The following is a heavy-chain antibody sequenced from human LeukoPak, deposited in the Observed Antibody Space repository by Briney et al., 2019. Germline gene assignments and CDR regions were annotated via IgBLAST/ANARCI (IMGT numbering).Heavy chain of an antibody. V-gene: IGHV1-8*02. J-gene: IGHJ4*02. D-gene: IGHD6-13*01. CDR3: AREAGYSSSWDFDY. Sequence: ASVKVSCKASGYTFTNYDINWVRQATGQGLEWMGWMDPSSGNTGCAQKFQGRVTMTRDTSISTAYMELSRLRSDDTAVYYCAREAGYSSSWDFDYWGQGTLVTVSS. CDR1: GYTFTNYD. CDR2: MDPSSGNT.